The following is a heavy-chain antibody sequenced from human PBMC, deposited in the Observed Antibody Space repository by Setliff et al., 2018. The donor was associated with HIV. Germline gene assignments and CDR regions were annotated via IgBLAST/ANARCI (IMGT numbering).Heavy chain of an antibody. J-gene: IGHJ3*02. V-gene: IGHV1-2*06. Sequence: GASVKVSCKASRYTFTDHFLHWVRQAPGQGLEWMGRINPSSAAANYGKKFQGRVTMTRDTSISTVYMDLRRLTSDDTAIYYCAGGGGGPSGLDIWGQGTMVTV. D-gene: IGHD2-15*01. CDR3: AGGGGGPSGLDI. CDR2: INPSSAAA. CDR1: RYTFTDHF.